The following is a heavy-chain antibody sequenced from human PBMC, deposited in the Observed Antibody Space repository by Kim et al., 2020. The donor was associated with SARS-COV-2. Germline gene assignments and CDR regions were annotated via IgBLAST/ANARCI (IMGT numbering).Heavy chain of an antibody. CDR2: IVVGSGNT. Sequence: SVKVSCKASGFTFTSSAVQWVRQARGQRHEWIGWIVVGSGNTNYAQKFQERVTITRDMSTSTAYMELSSLRSEDTAVYYCAADRYYDYVWGSSNLYYYYGMDVWGQGTTVTVSS. D-gene: IGHD3-16*01. V-gene: IGHV1-58*01. CDR1: GFTFTSSA. J-gene: IGHJ6*02. CDR3: AADRYYDYVWGSSNLYYYYGMDV.